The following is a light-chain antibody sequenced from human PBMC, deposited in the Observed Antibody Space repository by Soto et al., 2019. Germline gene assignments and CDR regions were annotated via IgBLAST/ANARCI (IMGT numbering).Light chain of an antibody. CDR2: GAS. Sequence: DIVLTQSPGTLSLSPGERATLSCRASESVSSTYLAWYQQKPGQAPSLLIYGASSRPTDIPDRFSGSGSGTDFTLTISRLEPEDFAVYYCQQYCGSPQTFGQGTKLEIK. CDR3: QQYCGSPQT. J-gene: IGKJ2*01. CDR1: ESVSSTY. V-gene: IGKV3-20*01.